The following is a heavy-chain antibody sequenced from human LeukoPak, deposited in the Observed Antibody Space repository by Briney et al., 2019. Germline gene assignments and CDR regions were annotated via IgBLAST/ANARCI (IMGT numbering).Heavy chain of an antibody. D-gene: IGHD1-7*01. Sequence: GGSLKLSCAASGFTFSSYSMNWVRQAPGKGLEWVSSISSSSSYIYYADSVKGRFTISRDNAKNSLYPQMNSLRAEDTAVYYCARDGNWNYEEYWGQGTLVTVSS. CDR2: ISSSSSYI. J-gene: IGHJ4*02. V-gene: IGHV3-21*01. CDR1: GFTFSSYS. CDR3: ARDGNWNYEEY.